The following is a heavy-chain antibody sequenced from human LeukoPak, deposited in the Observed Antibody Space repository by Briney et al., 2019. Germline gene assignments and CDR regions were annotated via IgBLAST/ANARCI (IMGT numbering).Heavy chain of an antibody. Sequence: PGGSLRLSCAASGFTFSSYGMHWVRQAPGKGLKWVAFIRYDGNNKYYADSVKGRFTISRDSSKNTLYLQMNSLRAEDTAVYYCAKDHRDYYYYYMDVWGKGTTVTVSS. CDR3: AKDHRDYYYYYMDV. CDR1: GFTFSSYG. V-gene: IGHV3-30*02. J-gene: IGHJ6*03. CDR2: IRYDGNNK. D-gene: IGHD1-14*01.